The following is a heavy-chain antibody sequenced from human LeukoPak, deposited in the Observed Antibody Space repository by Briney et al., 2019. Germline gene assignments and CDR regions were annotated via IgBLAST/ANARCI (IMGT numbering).Heavy chain of an antibody. V-gene: IGHV3-33*03. Sequence: PGRSLRLSCAASGFTFNTYGMYWVRQGPGKGLEWVGVIWDDGIKKYYADSVKGRFTISRDNAKNSLYLQMNSLRAEDTAVYYCATGIAYCGGDCPENPENWGQGTLVTVSS. CDR3: ATGIAYCGGDCPENPEN. CDR2: IWDDGIKK. CDR1: GFTFNTYG. J-gene: IGHJ4*02. D-gene: IGHD2-21*02.